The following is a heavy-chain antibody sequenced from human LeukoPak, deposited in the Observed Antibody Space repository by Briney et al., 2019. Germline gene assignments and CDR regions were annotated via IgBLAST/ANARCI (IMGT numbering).Heavy chain of an antibody. J-gene: IGHJ4*02. CDR1: GFTFSSYG. CDR3: ARDHYYDSSGYYRPFDY. Sequence: HPGGSLRLSCAVSGFTFSSYGMHWVRQAPGKGLEWVAVISYDGSNKYYADSVKGRFTISRDNSKNTLYLQMNSLRAEDTAVYYCARDHYYDSSGYYRPFDYWGQGTLVTVSS. CDR2: ISYDGSNK. D-gene: IGHD3-22*01. V-gene: IGHV3-30*19.